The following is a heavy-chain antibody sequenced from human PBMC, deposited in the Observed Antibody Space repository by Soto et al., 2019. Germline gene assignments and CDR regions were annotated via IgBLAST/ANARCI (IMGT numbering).Heavy chain of an antibody. V-gene: IGHV2-5*01. J-gene: IGHJ5*02. Sequence: GPALVHPAQTLTLTCTFSGFSLSTSGVGVGWIRQPPGKALEWLALIYWNDDKRYSPSLKSRLTITKDTSKNQVVLTMTTMDPVHTATYYCAYLTYPQVWLDPWGQGTLVTVSS. CDR3: AYLTYPQVWLDP. CDR2: IYWNDDK. CDR1: GFSLSTSGVG.